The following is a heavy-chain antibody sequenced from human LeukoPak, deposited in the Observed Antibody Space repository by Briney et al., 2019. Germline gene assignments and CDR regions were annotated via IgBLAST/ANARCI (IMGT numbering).Heavy chain of an antibody. Sequence: GGSLRLSCAASGFTFSSYAMSWVRQAPGKGLEWVSAISGSGGSTYYADSVKGRFTISRDNAKNSLYLQMDSLRAEDTAVFYCARGPQYCSSTSCLSRNFDCWGQGTLVTVSS. CDR1: GFTFSSYA. CDR3: ARGPQYCSSTSCLSRNFDC. V-gene: IGHV3-23*01. D-gene: IGHD2-2*01. CDR2: ISGSGGST. J-gene: IGHJ4*02.